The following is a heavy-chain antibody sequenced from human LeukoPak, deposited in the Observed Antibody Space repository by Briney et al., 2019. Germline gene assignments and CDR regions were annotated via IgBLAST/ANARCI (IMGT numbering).Heavy chain of an antibody. Sequence: GRSLRLSCAASGFTFSSYAMHWVRQAPSKGLEWVAVISYDGSNKYYADSVKGRFTISRDNSKNTLYLQMNSLRAEDTAVYYCARARYSSSWTLDYWGQGTLVTVSS. J-gene: IGHJ4*02. CDR2: ISYDGSNK. V-gene: IGHV3-30*01. CDR3: ARARYSSSWTLDY. CDR1: GFTFSSYA. D-gene: IGHD6-13*01.